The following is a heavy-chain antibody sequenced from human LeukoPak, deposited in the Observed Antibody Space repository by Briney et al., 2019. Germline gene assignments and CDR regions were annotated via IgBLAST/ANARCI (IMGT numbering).Heavy chain of an antibody. D-gene: IGHD5-18*01. CDR3: ARGQDTSGGYYYYGMDV. V-gene: IGHV4-39*07. CDR1: GGSISSSSYY. CDR2: IYYSGST. Sequence: SETLSLTCTVSGGSISSSSYYWGWIRQPPGKGLEWIGSIYYSGSTYYNPSLKSRVTISVDRSKNQFSLKLSSVTAADTAVYYCARGQDTSGGYYYYGMDVWGQGTTVTVSS. J-gene: IGHJ6*02.